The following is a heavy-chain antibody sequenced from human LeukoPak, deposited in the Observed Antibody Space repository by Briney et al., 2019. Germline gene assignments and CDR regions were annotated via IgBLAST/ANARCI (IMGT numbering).Heavy chain of an antibody. CDR1: GFTFITYA. CDR2: ISGSGGST. D-gene: IGHD6-19*01. V-gene: IGHV3-23*01. J-gene: IGHJ4*02. CDR3: ARDASGIAVAGTLDY. Sequence: GGSLRLSCAASGFTFITYAMSWVRQAPGKGLEWVSAISGSGGSTYYADSVRGRFTISRDNSKNTLYLQMNSLRAEDTAVYYCARDASGIAVAGTLDYWGQGTLVTVSS.